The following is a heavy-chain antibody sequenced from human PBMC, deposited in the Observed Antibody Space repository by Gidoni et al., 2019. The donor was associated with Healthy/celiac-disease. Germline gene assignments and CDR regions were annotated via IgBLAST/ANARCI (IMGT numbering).Heavy chain of an antibody. CDR1: GGSFSGYY. D-gene: IGHD3-3*01. CDR2: INHSGST. CDR3: ARGQVCDS. J-gene: IGHJ6*04. Sequence: QVQLQQWGAGLLKPSETLSLTCAVYGGSFSGYYWSWIRQPPGKGLEWIGEINHSGSTNYNPSLKSRVTISGDTSKNQLSLKLSSVTASDTAVDYCARGQVCDSWGKGTTVTVSS. V-gene: IGHV4-34*01.